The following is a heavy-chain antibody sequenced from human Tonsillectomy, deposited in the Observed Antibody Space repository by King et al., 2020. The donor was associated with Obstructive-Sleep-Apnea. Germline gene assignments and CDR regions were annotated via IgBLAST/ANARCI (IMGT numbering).Heavy chain of an antibody. D-gene: IGHD3-9*01. CDR3: ARALKSFDILTGYFEEYYYFDP. V-gene: IGHV3-11*01. J-gene: IGHJ5*02. Sequence: VQLVESGGDLVKPGGSLRLSCAASGFTFSDYYMTWIRQAPGKGPECIGYISDGGFTIKYADSVKGRFTISRDNAKDSLYLQMSSLRADDTAMYYCARALKSFDILTGYFEEYYYFDPWGHGTLVTVSS. CDR1: GFTFSDYY. CDR2: ISDGGFTI.